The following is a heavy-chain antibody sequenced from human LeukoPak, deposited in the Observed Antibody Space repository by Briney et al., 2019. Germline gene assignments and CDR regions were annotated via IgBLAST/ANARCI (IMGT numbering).Heavy chain of an antibody. CDR2: INHSGST. D-gene: IGHD2-2*01. V-gene: IGHV4-34*01. CDR1: GGSFSGYY. J-gene: IGHJ4*02. Sequence: SETLSLTCAVYGGSFSGYYWSWIRQPPGKGLEWIGEINHSGSTNYNPSLKSRVTISVDTSKNQFPLKLSSVTAADTAVYYCALNLGYCSSTSCYDFDYWGQGTLVTVSS. CDR3: ALNLGYCSSTSCYDFDY.